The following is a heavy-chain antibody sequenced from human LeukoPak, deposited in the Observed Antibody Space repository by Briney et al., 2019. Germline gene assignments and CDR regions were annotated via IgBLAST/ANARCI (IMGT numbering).Heavy chain of an antibody. V-gene: IGHV1-69*13. CDR2: IIPIFGTA. D-gene: IGHD5-18*01. CDR1: GGTFSSYA. Sequence: GASVKVSCKASGGTFSSYAISWVRQAPGQGLEWMGGIIPIFGTANYAQKFQGRVTITADESTSTAYMELNSLRSEDTAVYYCARGPYSYDFYYFDSWGQGTLVTVSS. CDR3: ARGPYSYDFYYFDS. J-gene: IGHJ4*02.